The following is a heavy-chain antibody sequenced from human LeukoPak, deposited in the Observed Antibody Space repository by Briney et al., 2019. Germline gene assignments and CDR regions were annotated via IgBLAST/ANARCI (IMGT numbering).Heavy chain of an antibody. CDR3: AKGSDPWFVGADEYYFDY. Sequence: GGSLRLSCAASGFTFSSYGMHWVRQAPGKGLEWVAVIWYDGSNKYYADSVKGRFTISRDNSKNTLYLQMKSLRAEDTAVYYCAKGSDPWFVGADEYYFDYWGQGTLVTVSS. D-gene: IGHD2-15*01. J-gene: IGHJ4*02. V-gene: IGHV3-33*06. CDR1: GFTFSSYG. CDR2: IWYDGSNK.